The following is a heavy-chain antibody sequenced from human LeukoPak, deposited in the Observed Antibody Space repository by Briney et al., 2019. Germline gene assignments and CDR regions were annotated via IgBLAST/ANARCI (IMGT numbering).Heavy chain of an antibody. J-gene: IGHJ5*02. CDR3: ARLRFLEWLFPWFDP. CDR1: GGSISSQY. D-gene: IGHD3-3*01. CDR2: VSYSGTT. V-gene: IGHV4-59*08. Sequence: PSETLSLTCTVSGGSISSQYWSWIRQPPGRGLEWMGYVSYSGTTKYNPSLKSRVTLSVDTSKNQFSLKLNSMTAADTSVYYCARLRFLEWLFPWFDPWGQGTLVTVSS.